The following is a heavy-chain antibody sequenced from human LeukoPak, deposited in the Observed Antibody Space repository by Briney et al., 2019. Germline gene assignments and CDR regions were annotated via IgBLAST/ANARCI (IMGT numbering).Heavy chain of an antibody. D-gene: IGHD2-15*01. V-gene: IGHV4-30-4*08. Sequence: SQTLSLTCTVSGGSISSGDYYWSWIRQPPGKGLEWIGYIYYSGSTYYNPSLKSRVTISVDTSKNQFSLKLSSVTAADTAVYYCARAPAATNWFDPGGQGTLVTVSS. CDR1: GGSISSGDYY. CDR2: IYYSGST. J-gene: IGHJ5*02. CDR3: ARAPAATNWFDP.